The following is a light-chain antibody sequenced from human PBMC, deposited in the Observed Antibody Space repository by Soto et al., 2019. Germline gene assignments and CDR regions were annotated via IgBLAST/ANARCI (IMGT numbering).Light chain of an antibody. CDR3: QRSGGSVS. CDR1: QSVSSY. Sequence: EIVMTQSPATLSLSPGERATLSCRASQSVSSYLAWYQQKPGQAPRLLIYDASNRATGIPDRFSGSGSGTDFTLTINRLEPEDFAVYYCQRSGGSVSFGGGTKVDIK. CDR2: DAS. V-gene: IGKV3-11*01. J-gene: IGKJ4*01.